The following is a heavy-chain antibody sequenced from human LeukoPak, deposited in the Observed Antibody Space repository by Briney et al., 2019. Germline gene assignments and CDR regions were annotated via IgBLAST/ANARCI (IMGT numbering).Heavy chain of an antibody. V-gene: IGHV3-21*01. CDR3: ARTTDPTTVTSPFDY. Sequence: GGSLRLSCAASGFTFSSYSMNWVRQAPGKGLEWVSSISSSSSYIYYADSVKGRFTISRDNAKNSLYLQMNSLRAEDTAVYYCARTTDPTTVTSPFDYWGQGTLVTVSS. CDR1: GFTFSSYS. J-gene: IGHJ4*02. CDR2: ISSSSSYI. D-gene: IGHD4-11*01.